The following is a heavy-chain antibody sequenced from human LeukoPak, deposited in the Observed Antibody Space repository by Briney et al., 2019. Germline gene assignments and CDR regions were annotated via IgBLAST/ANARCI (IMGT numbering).Heavy chain of an antibody. CDR2: IYYSGST. Sequence: PSETLSLTCTVSGGSISSYYWSWIRQPPGKGLEWIGYIYYSGSTNYNPSLKSRVTISVDTSKNQFSLKLSSVTAADTAVYYCARQRPFGYSGYGNWGQGTLVTVSS. J-gene: IGHJ4*02. CDR3: ARQRPFGYSGYGN. V-gene: IGHV4-59*08. D-gene: IGHD5-12*01. CDR1: GGSISSYY.